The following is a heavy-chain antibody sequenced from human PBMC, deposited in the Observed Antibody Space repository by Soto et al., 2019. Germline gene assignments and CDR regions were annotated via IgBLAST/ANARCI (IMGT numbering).Heavy chain of an antibody. CDR2: INHSGST. V-gene: IGHV4-34*01. CDR1: GGSFSCYY. CDR3: ARGWVTTGIYYYYGMDV. D-gene: IGHD4-17*01. J-gene: IGHJ6*02. Sequence: PSETLSLTCAVYGGSFSCYYWSWIRQPPGKGLEWIGEINHSGSTNYNPSLKSRVTISVDTSKNQFSLKLSSVTAADTAVYYCARGWVTTGIYYYYGMDVWGQGTTVTVSS.